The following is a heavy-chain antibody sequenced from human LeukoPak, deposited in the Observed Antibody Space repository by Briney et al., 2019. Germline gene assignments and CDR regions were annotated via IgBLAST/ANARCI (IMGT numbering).Heavy chain of an antibody. D-gene: IGHD4-17*01. CDR3: AIYGDYGAFDI. CDR2: IDPDSGVT. J-gene: IGHJ3*02. Sequence: ASVKVSCKASGYTFIGYSIYWVRQAAGQGLEWMGRIDPDSGVTDYAQKFQDRVTVTSDTSINTVYMELSRLRSDDTAVYYCAIYGDYGAFDIWGQGTMVTVSS. V-gene: IGHV1-2*02. CDR1: GYTFIGYS.